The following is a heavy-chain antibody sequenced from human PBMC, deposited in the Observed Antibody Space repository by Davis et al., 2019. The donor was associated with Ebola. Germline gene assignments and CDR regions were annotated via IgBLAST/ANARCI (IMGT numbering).Heavy chain of an antibody. CDR1: GGTFSSHA. CDR3: ARSFRSTFVGWFDP. Sequence: SVNVSCKASGGTFSSHAVSWVRQAPGPGLEWMGGIIPILGATNYAQSFQVRVTITADESTSTAHMELGSLRSEDTAVYYCARSFRSTFVGWFDPWGQGTLVTVSS. CDR2: IIPILGAT. J-gene: IGHJ5*02. D-gene: IGHD6-13*01. V-gene: IGHV1-69*13.